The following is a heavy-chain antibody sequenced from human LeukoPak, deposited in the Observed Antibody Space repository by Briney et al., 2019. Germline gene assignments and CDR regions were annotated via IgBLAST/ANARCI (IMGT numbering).Heavy chain of an antibody. J-gene: IGHJ5*02. V-gene: IGHV4-39*07. CDR2: IYYSGST. Sequence: SETLSLTCTVSGGSISSSSYYWGWIRQPPGTGLEWIGSIYYSGSTYCNPSLKSRVTISVDTSKNQFSLKLSSVTAADTAVYYCAREVGGVYYDFWSGYPSNWFDPWGQGTLVTVSS. CDR1: GGSISSSSYY. CDR3: AREVGGVYYDFWSGYPSNWFDP. D-gene: IGHD3-3*01.